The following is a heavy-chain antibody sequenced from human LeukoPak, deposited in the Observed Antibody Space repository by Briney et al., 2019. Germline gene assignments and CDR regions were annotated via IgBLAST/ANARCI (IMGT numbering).Heavy chain of an antibody. D-gene: IGHD5-12*01. V-gene: IGHV1-2*02. CDR1: GCSFTTYA. J-gene: IGHJ4*02. Sequence: ASVKVSCKASGCSFTTYAIHWVRQAPGQSLEWMGWINPNSGGTNYAQKFQGRVTMTRDTSIRTAYMELSRLRSDDTAVYYCARGGVATFYFDYWGQGTLVAVSS. CDR2: INPNSGGT. CDR3: ARGGVATFYFDY.